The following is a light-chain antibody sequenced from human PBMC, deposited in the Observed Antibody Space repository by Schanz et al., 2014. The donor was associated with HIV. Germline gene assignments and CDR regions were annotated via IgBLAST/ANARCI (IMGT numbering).Light chain of an antibody. J-gene: IGKJ1*01. Sequence: EIVLTQSPGTLSLSPGERATLSCRASQSVSSNLAWYQQKPGQAPRLLIYRSSRRATGIPDRFSGSGSGTDFTLTISRLEPEDFAVYYCQQYGSSPWTFGQGTRVDVK. CDR1: QSVSSN. CDR2: RSS. V-gene: IGKV3-20*01. CDR3: QQYGSSPWT.